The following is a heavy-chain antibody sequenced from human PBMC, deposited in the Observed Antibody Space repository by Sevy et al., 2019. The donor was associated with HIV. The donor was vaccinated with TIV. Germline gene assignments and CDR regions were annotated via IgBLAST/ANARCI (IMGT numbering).Heavy chain of an antibody. CDR1: GFTFSDYG. Sequence: GSLRLSCAASGFTFSDYGIHWVRQAPGKGPEWVAVIWYDGINKYYVDSVKGRFTISRDNSKNTVYLQMNSLRAEDTAVYYCARDKLLPVMVTMVRGALSYYFDYWGQGTLVTVSS. CDR2: IWYDGINK. V-gene: IGHV3-33*01. J-gene: IGHJ4*02. CDR3: ARDKLLPVMVTMVRGALSYYFDY. D-gene: IGHD3-10*01.